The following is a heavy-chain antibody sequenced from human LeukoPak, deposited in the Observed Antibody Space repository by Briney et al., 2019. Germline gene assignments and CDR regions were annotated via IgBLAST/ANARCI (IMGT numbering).Heavy chain of an antibody. CDR2: IDEDGKTI. CDR1: GFTFNSYW. Sequence: HPGGSLRLSCAASGFTFNSYWMHWLRQAPGKGLVWVSRIDEDGKTIDYADSVKGRFTISRDNAKDTLYLQMSSLRDEDTAVYYCVSDLCGGDDQWGRGTLVTVSS. D-gene: IGHD3-3*01. V-gene: IGHV3-74*01. CDR3: VSDLCGGDDQ. J-gene: IGHJ5*02.